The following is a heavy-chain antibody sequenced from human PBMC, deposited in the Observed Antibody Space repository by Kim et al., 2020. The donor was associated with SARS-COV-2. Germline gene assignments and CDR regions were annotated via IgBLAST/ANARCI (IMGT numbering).Heavy chain of an antibody. CDR2: IYYSGST. Sequence: SETLSLTCTVSVGSISSYYWSWIRQPPGKGLEWIGYIYYSGSTNYNPSLKSRVTISVDTSKNQFSLKLSSVTAADTAVYYCARQLSVPAAIREDWFDPWGQGTLVTVSS. CDR1: VGSISSYY. CDR3: ARQLSVPAAIREDWFDP. D-gene: IGHD2-2*02. V-gene: IGHV4-59*13. J-gene: IGHJ5*02.